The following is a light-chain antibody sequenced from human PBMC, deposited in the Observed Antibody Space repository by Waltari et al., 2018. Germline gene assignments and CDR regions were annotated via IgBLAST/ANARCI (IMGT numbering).Light chain of an antibody. CDR1: SSDVDDYNF. J-gene: IGLJ3*02. V-gene: IGLV2-11*01. CDR3: CSYVGSHTNWV. Sequence: QSALTQPRSVSGSAGQSVTISCTGISSDVDDYNFVYWYQQHPGKAPKLMIHDATKRPSGVPDRFSGAKSGNTASLTISGLQAEDEADYYCCSYVGSHTNWVFGGGTKLTV. CDR2: DAT.